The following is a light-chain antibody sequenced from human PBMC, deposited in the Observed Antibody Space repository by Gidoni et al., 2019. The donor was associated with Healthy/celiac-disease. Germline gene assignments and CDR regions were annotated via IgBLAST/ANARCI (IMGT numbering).Light chain of an antibody. Sequence: QSALTQPASVSGSPGQSIPISCNGTSSDVGGYNYVSWYQQHPGKAPKLMIYDVSNRPSGVSNRFSGSKSGNTASLTISGLQAEDEADYYCSSYTSSSTPFYVFGTGTKVTVL. CDR3: SSYTSSSTPFYV. CDR2: DVS. V-gene: IGLV2-14*01. J-gene: IGLJ1*01. CDR1: SSDVGGYNY.